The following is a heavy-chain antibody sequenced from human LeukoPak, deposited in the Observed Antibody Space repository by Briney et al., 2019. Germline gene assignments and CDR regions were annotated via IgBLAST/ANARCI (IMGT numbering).Heavy chain of an antibody. V-gene: IGHV1-3*01. CDR2: INVGNGNT. CDR1: GFIFTNYA. CDR3: AREHDLWSGFSFDY. Sequence: ASVKVSCKASGFIFTNYAIQWVRQAPGQSLEWMGRINVGNGNTRYSQKSQGRVTISRETSASTAYMELSDLRSEDTAVYYCAREHDLWSGFSFDYWGQGTPVTVSS. J-gene: IGHJ4*02. D-gene: IGHD3-3*01.